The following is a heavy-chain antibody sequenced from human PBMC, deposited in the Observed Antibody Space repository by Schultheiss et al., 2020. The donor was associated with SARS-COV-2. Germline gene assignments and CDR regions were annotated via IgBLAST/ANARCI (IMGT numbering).Heavy chain of an antibody. Sequence: GESLKISCKGSGYSFTSYWIGWVRQMPGKGLEWMGIIYPGDSDTRYSPSFQGQVNISADKSISTAYLQWSSLKASDTAMYYCARPARVSCGYYKRYYYYYMDVWGKGSTVTVAS. V-gene: IGHV5-51*01. CDR3: ARPARVSCGYYKRYYYYYMDV. CDR2: IYPGDSDT. CDR1: GYSFTSYW. J-gene: IGHJ6*03. D-gene: IGHD3-22*01.